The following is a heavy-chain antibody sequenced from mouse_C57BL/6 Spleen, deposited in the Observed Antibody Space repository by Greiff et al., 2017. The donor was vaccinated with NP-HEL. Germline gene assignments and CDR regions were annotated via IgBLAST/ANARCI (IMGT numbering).Heavy chain of an antibody. CDR1: GYTFTGYC. D-gene: IGHD2-4*01. CDR3: ARNEFYCDYDKGYYYAMDY. V-gene: IGHV1-9*01. J-gene: IGHJ4*01. CDR2: IIPGSSSN. Sequence: QVQLKQSGAELTKPGPSVKLSCKATGYTFTGYCIEWVKQRPGHGLEWIGEIIPGSSSNYYNEKFKRMATFIADTSSNSYYMQLSSLTTEDSAMYCCARNEFYCDYDKGYYYAMDYWGQGTSVTVSA.